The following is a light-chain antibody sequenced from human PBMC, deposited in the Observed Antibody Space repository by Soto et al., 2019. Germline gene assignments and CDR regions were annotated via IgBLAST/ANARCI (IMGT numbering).Light chain of an antibody. CDR3: QQYQSSWT. V-gene: IGKV1-5*01. J-gene: IGKJ1*01. Sequence: QMTQSPSTPSAPVAHRVIITCRASQSISSWLAWYQQKPGKVPNLLIYDASNLESGVPSRFSGSGSGTEFTLTISSLQPDDFATYYCQQYQSSWTFGQGTKVDI. CDR2: DAS. CDR1: QSISSW.